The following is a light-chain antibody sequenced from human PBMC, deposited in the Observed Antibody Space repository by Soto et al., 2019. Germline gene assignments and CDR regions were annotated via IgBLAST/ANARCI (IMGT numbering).Light chain of an antibody. V-gene: IGKV3-11*01. CDR1: QSVYSF. Sequence: EIVLTQSPATLSLSPGERATLSCRASQSVYSFLAWYQQKPGQAPRLLIYDTSNRATGIPARFSGSGSGTDFTLTISSLEPEDFAVYYCHQRSDWPRTFGQGTKVEIK. J-gene: IGKJ1*01. CDR3: HQRSDWPRT. CDR2: DTS.